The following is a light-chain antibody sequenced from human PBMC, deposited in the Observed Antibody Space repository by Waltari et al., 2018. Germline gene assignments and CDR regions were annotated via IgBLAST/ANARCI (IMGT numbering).Light chain of an antibody. CDR1: QGVDIN. CDR2: ASS. V-gene: IGKV3-15*01. J-gene: IGKJ3*01. Sequence: EIVMTHSPTTLSVSPGEGATLSCRASQGVDINLPWYQQIPGNPPRLPIFASSSRSPGGPSRFSGSGSGTEFTLRISSLQSEDFAVYYCQQYNNWPPPFTFGPGTRLDIK. CDR3: QQYNNWPPPFT.